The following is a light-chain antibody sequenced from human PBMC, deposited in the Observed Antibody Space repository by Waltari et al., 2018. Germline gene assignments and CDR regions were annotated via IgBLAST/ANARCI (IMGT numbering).Light chain of an antibody. CDR1: QSIATY. V-gene: IGKV1-39*01. J-gene: IGKJ4*01. CDR3: QQSYSMFALT. Sequence: DIQMTQSPSSLSASVGDRVTITCRASQSIATYLSWYKQKPGKAPKFLFYAASGLQSGVPSRFSGSGSGTDFTLTISSLQPEDFATYYCQQSYSMFALTFGGGTKVEIK. CDR2: AAS.